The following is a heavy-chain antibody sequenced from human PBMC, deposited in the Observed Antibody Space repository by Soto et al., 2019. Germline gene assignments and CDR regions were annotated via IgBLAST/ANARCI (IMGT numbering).Heavy chain of an antibody. Sequence: SETLSLTCTVSGGSISSSSYYWVWIRQPPGKGLEWIGSIYYSGSTYYNPSLKSRVTISVDTSKNQFSLKLSSVTAADTAVYYCARRDGYKVYYYYYYGMDVWGQGTTVTVSS. J-gene: IGHJ6*02. CDR1: GGSISSSSYY. CDR3: ARRDGYKVYYYYYYGMDV. D-gene: IGHD5-12*01. CDR2: IYYSGST. V-gene: IGHV4-39*01.